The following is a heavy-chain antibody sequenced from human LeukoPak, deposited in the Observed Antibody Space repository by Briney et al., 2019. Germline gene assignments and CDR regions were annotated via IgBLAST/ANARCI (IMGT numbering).Heavy chain of an antibody. V-gene: IGHV1-69*05. CDR1: GGTFSSYA. CDR2: IIPIFGTA. Sequence: SVKVSCKASGGTFSSYAISWVRQAPGQGLEWTGGIIPIFGTANYAQKFQGRVTITTDESTSTAYMELSSLRSEDTAVYYCARDPRHGSGSYDYWGQGTLVTVSS. D-gene: IGHD3-10*01. J-gene: IGHJ4*02. CDR3: ARDPRHGSGSYDY.